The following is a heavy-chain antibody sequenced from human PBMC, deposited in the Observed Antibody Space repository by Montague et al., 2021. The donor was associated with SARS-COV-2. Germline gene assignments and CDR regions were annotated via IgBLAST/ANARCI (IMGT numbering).Heavy chain of an antibody. D-gene: IGHD3-10*01. CDR3: ARERTVVIITGYYYYGVDV. V-gene: IGHV3-21*01. J-gene: IGHJ6*02. CDR1: GFTFSSYS. Sequence: SLRLSCAASGFTFSSYSMNWVRQAPGKGLEWVSSISSSSSYIYYADPVEGRFTISRDNAKNSLYLQMNSLRAEDTAVYFCARERTVVIITGYYYYGVDVWGQGTTVTVSS. CDR2: ISSSSSYI.